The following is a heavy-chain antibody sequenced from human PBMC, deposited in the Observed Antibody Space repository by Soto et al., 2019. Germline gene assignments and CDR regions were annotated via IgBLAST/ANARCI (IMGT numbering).Heavy chain of an antibody. Sequence: QVQLVQSGAEVKKPGASVKVSCKASGYTFTSYGISWVRQAPGQGLEWMGWISAYNGNTNYAQKLQGRVTMTTDTSTSTPYMELRSLRSDDTAVYYCAREGYCISTSCRHYDYYGMDVWGQGTTVTVSS. D-gene: IGHD2-2*01. CDR1: GYTFTSYG. CDR3: AREGYCISTSCRHYDYYGMDV. V-gene: IGHV1-18*01. CDR2: ISAYNGNT. J-gene: IGHJ6*02.